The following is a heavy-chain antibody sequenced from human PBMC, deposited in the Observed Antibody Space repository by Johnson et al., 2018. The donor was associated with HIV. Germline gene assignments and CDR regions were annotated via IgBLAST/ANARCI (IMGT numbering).Heavy chain of an antibody. CDR2: ISYDGSNN. V-gene: IGHV3-30-3*01. Sequence: SVVVFFPPGRSLLLSFAASGFTFRLSSLPCVRPSPGPGLAWVAVISYDGSNNYYADSVNGRFTLSRAPSPPPLYLQMNSLRAEDTAVYYCARDRMITFGVVIGRGAFDIWGQGTMVTVSS. D-gene: IGHD3-16*02. J-gene: IGHJ3*02. CDR3: ARDRMITFGVVIGRGAFDI. CDR1: GFTFRLSS.